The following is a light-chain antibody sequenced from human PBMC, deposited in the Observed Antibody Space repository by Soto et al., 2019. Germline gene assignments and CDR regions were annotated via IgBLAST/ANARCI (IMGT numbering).Light chain of an antibody. CDR2: VNSDGSQ. Sequence: QSVLTQPPSASASLGAWVNLTCTLSSGHTDYAIGWLQQRPDKGPRFLMKVNSDGSQINGDGVPDLFSGSSSGADLHPTICRLQSEDEAEYYSQTWSRGLSIFGGGTKLTVL. V-gene: IGLV4-69*01. J-gene: IGLJ2*01. CDR3: QTWSRGLSI. CDR1: SGHTDYA.